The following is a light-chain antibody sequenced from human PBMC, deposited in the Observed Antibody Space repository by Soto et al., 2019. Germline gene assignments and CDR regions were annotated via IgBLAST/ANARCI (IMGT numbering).Light chain of an antibody. V-gene: IGKV1-39*01. CDR2: AAS. CDR1: QSISGY. J-gene: IGKJ2*01. Sequence: DIQMTQSPASLSASVGDRVTISCRASQSISGYLNWYQQKPGKAPELLIYAASTLQTGVPSRFSGSGSGTEFTLSISSLQSEDFAVYYCQQYNNWPPYTFGQGTKLEIK. CDR3: QQYNNWPPYT.